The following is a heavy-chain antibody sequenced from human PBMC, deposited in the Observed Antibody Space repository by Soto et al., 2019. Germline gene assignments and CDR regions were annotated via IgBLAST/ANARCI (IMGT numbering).Heavy chain of an antibody. CDR3: ARNLAARPTGYLDDY. Sequence: QVQLVQSGAEVKKPGASVKVSCKASGYTFTSYDINWVRQATGQGLEWMGWMNANSGNTGYAQKFQGRVTMTRNTSISTAYMELSSLRSDDTAVYYCARNLAARPTGYLDDYWGQGTLVTVSS. CDR2: MNANSGNT. J-gene: IGHJ4*02. V-gene: IGHV1-8*01. CDR1: GYTFTSYD. D-gene: IGHD6-6*01.